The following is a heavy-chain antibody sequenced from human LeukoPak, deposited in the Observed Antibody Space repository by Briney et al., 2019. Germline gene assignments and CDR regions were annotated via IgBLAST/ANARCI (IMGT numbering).Heavy chain of an antibody. CDR3: ARGKYGSGSYRHYYYMDV. J-gene: IGHJ6*03. CDR2: INPNSGGT. Sequence: GASVKVSCKASGYTFTGYYMHWVRQAPGQGLEWMGWINPNSGGTNYAQKFQGRVTMTRDTSISTAYMELSRLRSDDTAVYYCARGKYGSGSYRHYYYMDVWGKGTTVTISS. V-gene: IGHV1-2*02. CDR1: GYTFTGYY. D-gene: IGHD3-10*01.